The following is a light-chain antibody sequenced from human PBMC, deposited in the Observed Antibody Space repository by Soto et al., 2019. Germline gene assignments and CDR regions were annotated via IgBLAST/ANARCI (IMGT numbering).Light chain of an antibody. CDR2: GAS. CDR1: QSISRSY. Sequence: EIVLTQSPGTLSLSPGERATLSCRASQSISRSYLAWYQHKPGQAPRLLIYGASSRAAGTPDRFSGSGSGPDFTLTISRLEPEDFAVYYCQHHGNSPPYTFGQGTKVEIK. V-gene: IGKV3-20*01. J-gene: IGKJ2*01. CDR3: QHHGNSPPYT.